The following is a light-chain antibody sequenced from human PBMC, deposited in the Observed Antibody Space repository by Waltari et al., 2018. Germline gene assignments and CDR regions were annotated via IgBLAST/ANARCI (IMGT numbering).Light chain of an antibody. J-gene: IGLJ2*01. CDR3: QSFDSRLNGGI. V-gene: IGLV1-40*01. Sequence: QSVVTQPPSVSGAPGQRITLSCSGSNTNIGAGSDVPWYQQIPGAAPKLLIFGNDKRPSGVPDRFSGSKSGLSASLAITGLQPEDEALYYCQSFDSRLNGGIFGGGTKLTVL. CDR1: NTNIGAGSD. CDR2: GND.